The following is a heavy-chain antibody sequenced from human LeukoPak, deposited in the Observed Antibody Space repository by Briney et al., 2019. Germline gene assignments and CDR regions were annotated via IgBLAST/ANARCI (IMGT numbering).Heavy chain of an antibody. Sequence: PSGTLSLTCAVSGDSISSENWWSWVRQTPGKGLEWIGEIFHSGSTNYNPSLKSRVAMSVDKSKNQFSLKLSSVTAADTAVYYCATLGPGVKNQKSEYWGQGTLVTVSS. CDR1: GDSISSENW. J-gene: IGHJ4*02. V-gene: IGHV4-4*02. CDR3: ATLGPGVKNQKSEY. CDR2: IFHSGST. D-gene: IGHD7-27*01.